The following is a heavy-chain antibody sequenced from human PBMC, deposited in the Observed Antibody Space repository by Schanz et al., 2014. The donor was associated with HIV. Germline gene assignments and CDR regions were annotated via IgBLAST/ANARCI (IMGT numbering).Heavy chain of an antibody. J-gene: IGHJ4*02. D-gene: IGHD3-22*01. CDR1: GFTFRSYG. CDR3: AKPDYESSGRPYYFDY. CDR2: TWYDGSNK. Sequence: QVQLVESGGGVVQPGRSLRLSCAASGFTFRSYGMHWVRQAPGKGLEWVAVTWYDGSNKYYADSVKGRFTISRDNSKNTLYLQMNSLRAEDAAVYYCAKPDYESSGRPYYFDYWGQGTLVTVSS. V-gene: IGHV3-33*06.